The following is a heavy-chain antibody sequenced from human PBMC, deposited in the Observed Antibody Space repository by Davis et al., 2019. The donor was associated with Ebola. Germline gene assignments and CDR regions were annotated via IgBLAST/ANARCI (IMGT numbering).Heavy chain of an antibody. Sequence: GGSLRLSCAASGFTFINFAMNWVRQAPGKGLEWVSAISNNGVRAYYADSVKGRFTISRDNSKKILYLQLNSLRVEDTAQYYCAMRAVGAAGYYQFYYGLDVWGRGTTVTVSS. D-gene: IGHD1-26*01. J-gene: IGHJ6*02. CDR1: GFTFINFA. CDR2: ISNNGVRA. CDR3: AMRAVGAAGYYQFYYGLDV. V-gene: IGHV3-23*01.